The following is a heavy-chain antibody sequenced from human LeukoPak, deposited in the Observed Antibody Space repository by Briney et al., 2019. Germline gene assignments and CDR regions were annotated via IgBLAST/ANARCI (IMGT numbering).Heavy chain of an antibody. D-gene: IGHD1-1*01. Sequence: GGSLTLSCAASGFTFSSYSMNWVRKAPGKGLEWVSSISSSSSYIYYADSVKGRFTISRDSAKNSLYLQMNSLRAEDTAVYYCARVTDDYYFDYWGQGTLVTVSS. CDR1: GFTFSSYS. J-gene: IGHJ4*02. V-gene: IGHV3-21*01. CDR2: ISSSSSYI. CDR3: ARVTDDYYFDY.